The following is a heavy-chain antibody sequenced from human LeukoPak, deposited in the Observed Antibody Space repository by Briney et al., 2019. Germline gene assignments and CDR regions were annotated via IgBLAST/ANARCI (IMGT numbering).Heavy chain of an antibody. V-gene: IGHV3-21*01. D-gene: IGHD3-3*01. CDR2: ISSSSYI. CDR3: ARAPVVDFWSGYPDFDY. CDR1: GFTFSSYS. J-gene: IGHJ4*02. Sequence: PGGSLRLSCAASGFTFSSYSMNWVRQAPGKGLEWVSSISSSSYIYYADSVKGRFTISRDNAKNSLYLQMNSLRAEDTAVYYCARAPVVDFWSGYPDFDYWGQGTLVTVSS.